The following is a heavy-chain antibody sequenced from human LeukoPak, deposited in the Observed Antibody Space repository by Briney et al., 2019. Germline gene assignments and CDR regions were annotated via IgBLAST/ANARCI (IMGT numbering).Heavy chain of an antibody. CDR1: GGSISSGGYS. Sequence: MPSQTLSLTCAVSGGSISSGGYSWSWIRQPPGKGLEWIGYIYHSGSTYYNPSLKSRVTISVDTSKNQFSLKLSSVTAADTAVYYCARVDLELPARFDPWGQGTLVTVSS. V-gene: IGHV4-30-2*01. CDR3: ARVDLELPARFDP. CDR2: IYHSGST. D-gene: IGHD1-7*01. J-gene: IGHJ5*02.